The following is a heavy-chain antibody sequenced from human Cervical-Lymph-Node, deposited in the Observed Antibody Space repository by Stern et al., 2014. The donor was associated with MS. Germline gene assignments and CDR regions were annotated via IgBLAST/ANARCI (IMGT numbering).Heavy chain of an antibody. V-gene: IGHV2-26*01. CDR1: GFSLSNAGMG. CDR3: ARMGSSSSLPPFDY. Sequence: QITLKESGPVLVKPTETLTLTCTVSGFSLSNAGMGVSWIRQPPGKALEWLANHFSNDEKSYSTSLKSRLTISKDTSGSQVVLTMTNMDPVDTATYYCARMGSSSSLPPFDYWGQGTLVTVSS. J-gene: IGHJ4*02. D-gene: IGHD6-6*01. CDR2: HFSNDEK.